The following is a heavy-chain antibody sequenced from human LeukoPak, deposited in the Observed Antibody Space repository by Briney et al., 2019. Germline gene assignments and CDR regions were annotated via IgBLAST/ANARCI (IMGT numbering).Heavy chain of an antibody. Sequence: SVKVSCKASGGTFSSYAISWVRQAPGQGLEWMGGIIPIFGTANYAQKFQGRVTITADESTSTAYMELSSLRSEDTAMYYCARDRGYCSSTSCYGLDYWGQGTLVTVSS. J-gene: IGHJ4*02. V-gene: IGHV1-69*01. CDR2: IIPIFGTA. CDR1: GGTFSSYA. D-gene: IGHD2-2*01. CDR3: ARDRGYCSSTSCYGLDY.